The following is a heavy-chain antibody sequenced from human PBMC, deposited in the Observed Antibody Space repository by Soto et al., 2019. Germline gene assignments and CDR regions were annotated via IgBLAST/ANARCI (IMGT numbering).Heavy chain of an antibody. CDR3: XRLKWLVSRERLLDY. Sequence: SEMLSLTFTVSGGFISSSSYYWGWIRPPPGKGLEWIGSIYYSGSTYYNPSLKSRVTISVDTSKNQFSLKLSSVTAADTAVYYCXRLKWLVSRERLLDYWGQGTLVTVSS. V-gene: IGHV4-39*01. D-gene: IGHD6-19*01. CDR2: IYYSGST. J-gene: IGHJ4*02. CDR1: GGFISSSSYY.